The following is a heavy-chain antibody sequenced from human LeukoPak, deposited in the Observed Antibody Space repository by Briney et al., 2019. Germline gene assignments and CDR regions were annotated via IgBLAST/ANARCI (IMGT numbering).Heavy chain of an antibody. CDR2: INTDGSST. V-gene: IGHV3-74*01. CDR3: ASGGSGYGY. Sequence: GSLRLSCAASGFTFSSYWMHWVRQAPGKGLVWVSHINTDGSSTSHADSVKGRFTISRDNAKNTLYLQMNSLRAEDTAVYYCASGGSGYGYWGQGTLVTVSS. CDR1: GFTFSSYW. J-gene: IGHJ4*02. D-gene: IGHD3-22*01.